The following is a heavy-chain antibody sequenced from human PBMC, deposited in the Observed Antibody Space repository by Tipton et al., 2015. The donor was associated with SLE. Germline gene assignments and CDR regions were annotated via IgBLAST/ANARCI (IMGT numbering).Heavy chain of an antibody. V-gene: IGHV4-59*08. CDR1: GGSISSYY. Sequence: TLSLTCTVSGGSISSYYWSWIRQPPGKGLEWIGYIYYSGSTNYNPSLKSRVTISVDTSKNQFSLKLSSVTAADTAVYYCARQKTAMLNDYWGQGTLVTVSS. J-gene: IGHJ4*02. CDR2: IYYSGST. CDR3: ARQKTAMLNDY. D-gene: IGHD5-18*01.